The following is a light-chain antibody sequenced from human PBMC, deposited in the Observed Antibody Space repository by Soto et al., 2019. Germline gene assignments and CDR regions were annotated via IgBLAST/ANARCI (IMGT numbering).Light chain of an antibody. CDR3: QQYNSYPWT. CDR2: AAS. V-gene: IGKV1-39*01. J-gene: IGKJ1*01. Sequence: DIQMTQSPSSLSASVGDRVTITCRASQSIVTYLNWYLQKPGKAPKLLIYAASNLQSGVPSTFRGSGSGTEFTLTISSLQPGDFATYYCQQYNSYPWTFGQGTKVDIK. CDR1: QSIVTY.